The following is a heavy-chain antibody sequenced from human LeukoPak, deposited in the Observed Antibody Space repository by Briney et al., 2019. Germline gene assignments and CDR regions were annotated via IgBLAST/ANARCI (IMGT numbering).Heavy chain of an antibody. J-gene: IGHJ4*02. V-gene: IGHV3-74*01. D-gene: IGHD3-22*01. Sequence: GGSLRLSCAASGFTFSNYWMHWVRQAPGKGLMWVSHMNSDGSTTTYADSVKGRFTTSRDNAKNTLYLQMNSLRVEDTAVYYCTTPGRFGTSGYYPFDYWGQGTLVTVSS. CDR1: GFTFSNYW. CDR3: TTPGRFGTSGYYPFDY. CDR2: MNSDGSTT.